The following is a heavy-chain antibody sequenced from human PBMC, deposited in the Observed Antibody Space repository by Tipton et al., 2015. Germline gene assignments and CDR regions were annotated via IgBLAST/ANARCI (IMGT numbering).Heavy chain of an antibody. CDR1: GGSVSSGSYY. J-gene: IGHJ3*02. Sequence: TLSLTCTVSGGSVSSGSYYWSWIRQPPGKGLEWIGYIYYSGSTNYNPSLKSRLTISVDTSKNQFSLKLSSVTAADTAVYYCAKSTYCGGDCSPDNDAFDIWGQGTTVTVSS. CDR3: AKSTYCGGDCSPDNDAFDI. D-gene: IGHD2-21*02. CDR2: IYYSGST. V-gene: IGHV4-61*01.